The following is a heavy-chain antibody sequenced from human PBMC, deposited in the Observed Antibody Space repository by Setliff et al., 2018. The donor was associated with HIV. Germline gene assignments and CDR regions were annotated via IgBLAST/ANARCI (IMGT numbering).Heavy chain of an antibody. D-gene: IGHD1-26*01. CDR1: GGSISSGGYY. CDR3: ARAAYSGTYVWEPATDL. J-gene: IGHJ2*01. Sequence: PSETLSLTCTVSGGSISSGGYYWSWIRQQPGKGLEWIGYIYYSGSTYYNPSLKSRVTISVDTSRNQFSLNLSSVTAADTAVYYCARAAYSGTYVWEPATDLWGRGTLVTVSS. V-gene: IGHV4-31*03. CDR2: IYYSGST.